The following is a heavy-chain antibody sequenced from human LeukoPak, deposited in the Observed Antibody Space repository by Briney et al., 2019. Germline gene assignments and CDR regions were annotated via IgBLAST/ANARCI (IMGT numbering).Heavy chain of an antibody. Sequence: GGSLRLSCTTSGFSFNTYSMSWVRQAPGKGLEWVSAINDDTPYYTDSVKGRFTVSRDNSRDTLYLHLNSLRAEDTAIYYCAKDMRAMVTGAHAFDIWGQGTMVTVSS. CDR3: AKDMRAMVTGAHAFDI. D-gene: IGHD5-18*01. V-gene: IGHV3-23*01. J-gene: IGHJ3*02. CDR2: INDDTP. CDR1: GFSFNTYS.